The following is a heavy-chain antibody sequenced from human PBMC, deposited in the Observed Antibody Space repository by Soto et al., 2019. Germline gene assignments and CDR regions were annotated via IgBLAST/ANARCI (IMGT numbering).Heavy chain of an antibody. D-gene: IGHD2-8*01. J-gene: IGHJ6*02. CDR1: GGTFSSYV. CDR2: IISIFDTT. V-gene: IGHV1-69*01. Sequence: QVQLVQSGAEVKKPGSSVKVSCKASGGTFSSYVIGWVRQAPGQGLEWMGGIISIFDTTHNAKRFQGRVTITADESPSTAYMELSSLRSEDTAVYFCATPLAYAMRGWDGLDVWGQGTTVNVSS. CDR3: ATPLAYAMRGWDGLDV.